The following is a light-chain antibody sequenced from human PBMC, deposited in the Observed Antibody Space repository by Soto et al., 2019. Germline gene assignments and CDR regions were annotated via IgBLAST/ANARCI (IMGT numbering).Light chain of an antibody. Sequence: EIVLTQSPGTLSLSPGERATLSCRASQNVDTNYLAWYQLKPGQAPRILIFGASGRATGIPDRFSGSGSGTDFTLTISRLEPEDFAVYYCQQYGSLSLTFGQGTNVDIK. CDR3: QQYGSLSLT. J-gene: IGKJ1*01. V-gene: IGKV3-20*01. CDR1: QNVDTNY. CDR2: GAS.